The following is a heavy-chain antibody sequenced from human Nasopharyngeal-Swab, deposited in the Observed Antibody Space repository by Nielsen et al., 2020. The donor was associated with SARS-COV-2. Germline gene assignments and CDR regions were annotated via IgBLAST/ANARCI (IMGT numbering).Heavy chain of an antibody. CDR2: IKQEGSEK. Sequence: GESLKISCAASGFTFSSYWMSGVRQAPGKGLEWVANIKQEGSEKYYVDSVKGRFTISRDNAKNSLYLQMNSLRAEDTAVYYCARAPKRGSSGYQVVYWGQGTLVTVSS. V-gene: IGHV3-7*03. CDR3: ARAPKRGSSGYQVVY. D-gene: IGHD3-22*01. J-gene: IGHJ4*02. CDR1: GFTFSSYW.